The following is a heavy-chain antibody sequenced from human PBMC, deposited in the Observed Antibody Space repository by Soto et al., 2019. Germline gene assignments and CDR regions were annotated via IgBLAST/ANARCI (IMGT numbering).Heavy chain of an antibody. CDR3: AKYKVGVTSYLDH. J-gene: IGHJ4*02. CDR1: GLTFATYT. D-gene: IGHD1-26*01. Sequence: GGSLRLSCAGSGLTFATYTLTWVRQTPGKGLEWLSSLSGDSDRTYYADSVKGRFTISRDNSKNTLYLQMNSLRAEDTAIYYCAKYKVGVTSYLDHWGQGTPVTVSS. CDR2: LSGDSDRT. V-gene: IGHV3-23*01.